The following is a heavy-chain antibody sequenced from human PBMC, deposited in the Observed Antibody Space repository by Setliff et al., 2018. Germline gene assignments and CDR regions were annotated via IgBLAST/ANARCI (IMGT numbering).Heavy chain of an antibody. V-gene: IGHV3-30*02. CDR1: GFTLNTYG. CDR2: IRSDGNKK. CDR3: AKDKDVRVDYFDY. Sequence: GGSLRLSCAASGFTLNTYGISWVRQAPGKGLEWVTFIRSDGNKKYFGDSVKGRFSISRDNSKNTVYLQMNSLKIEDTAVYFCAKDKDVRVDYFDYWGPGTLVTVSS. J-gene: IGHJ4*02. D-gene: IGHD3-10*01.